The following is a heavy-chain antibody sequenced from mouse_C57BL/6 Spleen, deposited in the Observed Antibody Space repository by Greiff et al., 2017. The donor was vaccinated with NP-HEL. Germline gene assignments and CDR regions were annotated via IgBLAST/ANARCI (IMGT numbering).Heavy chain of an antibody. Sequence: EVQGVESGGGLVKPGGSLKLSCAASGFPFRDYGLHWVRQAPEKGLEWVAYISSGGSTLYSADTVKGRFTISRDNGKNTLFLQMTSLRSEDTAMYYCAREGNWDVFDYWGQGTTLTVSS. D-gene: IGHD4-1*01. CDR1: GFPFRDYG. CDR2: ISSGGSTL. CDR3: AREGNWDVFDY. V-gene: IGHV5-17*01. J-gene: IGHJ2*01.